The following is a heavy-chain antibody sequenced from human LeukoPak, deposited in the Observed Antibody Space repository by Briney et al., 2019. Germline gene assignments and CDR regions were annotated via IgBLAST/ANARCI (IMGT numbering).Heavy chain of an antibody. CDR1: GFTFSSYG. CDR3: ARDLGQYYDTSDNWFDP. Sequence: GGTLRHSCAASGFTFSSYGMSWVRQAPGKGLEWVSAISGSGGSTYYADSVKGRFTISRDNSKNTLYLQMNSLRAEDTAVYYCARDLGQYYDTSDNWFDPWGQGTLVTVSS. V-gene: IGHV3-23*01. D-gene: IGHD3-22*01. J-gene: IGHJ5*02. CDR2: ISGSGGST.